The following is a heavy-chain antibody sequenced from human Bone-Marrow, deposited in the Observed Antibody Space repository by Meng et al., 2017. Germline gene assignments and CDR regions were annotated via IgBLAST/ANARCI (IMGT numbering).Heavy chain of an antibody. J-gene: IGHJ4*02. CDR2: IDNSENT. CDR3: AGDNSMRGYFDY. CDR1: GVVGGCN. D-gene: IGHD2/OR15-2a*01. V-gene: IGHV4-34*01. Sequence: GVVGGCNRQSTRQAPGCVVNMFWEIDNSENTNLNPTLKSRVNISVDTANNPFSLKLSVVTAADTSVYYCAGDNSMRGYFDYWGQGTLVIVSS.